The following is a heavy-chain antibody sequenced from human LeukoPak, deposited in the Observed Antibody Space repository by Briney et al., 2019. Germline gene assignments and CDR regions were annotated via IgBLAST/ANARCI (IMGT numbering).Heavy chain of an antibody. D-gene: IGHD6-13*01. CDR1: GYSFTSYW. CDR2: IYPGDSDT. V-gene: IGHV5-51*01. J-gene: IGHJ4*02. CDR3: ARSGTAAAGTRGGFDY. Sequence: GESLKISCKGSGYSFTSYWIGWVRQMPGKGLEWMGIIYPGDSDTRYSPSFQGQVTISADKSISTAYLQWSSLKASDTAMYYCARSGTAAAGTRGGFDYWGQGTLVTVSS.